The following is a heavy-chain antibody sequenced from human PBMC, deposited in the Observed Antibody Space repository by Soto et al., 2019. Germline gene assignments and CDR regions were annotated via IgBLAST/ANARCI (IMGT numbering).Heavy chain of an antibody. D-gene: IGHD3-9*01. Sequence: GGSLRLSCAASEFSFRSYAMHWIRQSPGKGLEWVAVISFDGNSLHYADSVRDRFTISRDNSKNTLYLQMNNLRPEDTAVYYCARTFDTITYYFDYWGQGTVVTVSS. CDR1: EFSFRSYA. J-gene: IGHJ4*02. CDR2: ISFDGNSL. V-gene: IGHV3-30-3*01. CDR3: ARTFDTITYYFDY.